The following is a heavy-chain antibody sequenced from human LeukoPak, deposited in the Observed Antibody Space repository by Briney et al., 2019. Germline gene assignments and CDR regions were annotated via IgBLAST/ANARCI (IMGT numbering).Heavy chain of an antibody. J-gene: IGHJ5*02. D-gene: IGHD2-15*01. CDR1: GGHLSSTSSY. CDR2: IFYSGTT. CDR3: ARHEGYCSGGSCYSVRWFDP. V-gene: IGHV4-39*01. Sequence: KPSEPVPLLCTVCGGHLSSTSSYWGWTRQPPGRGLEGFGCIFYSGTTYYNPSLKSRVTISVDTSKNQFSLKLTSVTATDTSVYYCARHEGYCSGGSCYSVRWFDPWGQGTLVTVSS.